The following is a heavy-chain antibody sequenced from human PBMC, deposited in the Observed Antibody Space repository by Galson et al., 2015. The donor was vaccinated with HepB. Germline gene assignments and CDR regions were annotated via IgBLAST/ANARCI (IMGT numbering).Heavy chain of an antibody. Sequence: SLRLSCAASGFTFSRYAMHWVRQAPGKGLECVALRDSVKGRFTISRDYSKSTLYPQMNSLRDEDTAIYYCARSPAAAAFFDFWGQGTLLTVSS. CDR1: GFTFSRYA. V-gene: IGHV3-33*01. D-gene: IGHD6-13*01. CDR2: R. CDR3: ARSPAAAAFFDF. J-gene: IGHJ4*02.